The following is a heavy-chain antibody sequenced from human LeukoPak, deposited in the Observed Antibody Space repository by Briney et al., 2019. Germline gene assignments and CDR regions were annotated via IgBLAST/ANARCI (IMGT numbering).Heavy chain of an antibody. CDR3: ARGPSGSYYYYYYMDV. D-gene: IGHD1-26*01. J-gene: IGHJ6*03. CDR2: INSDGSST. CDR1: GFTFSSYW. Sequence: GGSLRLSCAASGFTFSSYWMHWVRQAPGKGLVWVSRINSDGSSTSYADSVKGRFTISRDNAKNSLYLQMNSLRAEDTAVYYCARGPSGSYYYYYYMDVWGKGTTVTVSS. V-gene: IGHV3-74*01.